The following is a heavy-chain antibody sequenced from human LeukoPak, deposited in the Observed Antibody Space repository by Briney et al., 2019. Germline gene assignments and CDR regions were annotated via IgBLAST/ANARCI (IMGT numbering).Heavy chain of an antibody. CDR3: ARDRIRRRGFDY. V-gene: IGHV1-8*01. CDR1: GYTFTSYD. Sequence: GASVKVSCKASGYTFTSYDINWVRQATGQGLEWMGWMNPNSGNTGYAQKFQGRVTMTRNTFISTAYMELSSLRSEDTAVYYCARDRIRRRGFDYWGQGTLVTVSS. J-gene: IGHJ4*02. CDR2: MNPNSGNT.